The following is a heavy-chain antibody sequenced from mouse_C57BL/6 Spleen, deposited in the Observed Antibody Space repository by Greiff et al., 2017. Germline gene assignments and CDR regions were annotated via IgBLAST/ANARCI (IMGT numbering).Heavy chain of an antibody. J-gene: IGHJ2*01. CDR2: IRNKANGYTT. V-gene: IGHV7-3*01. CDR3: ATTRNDYDLFDY. D-gene: IGHD2-4*01. Sequence: DVKLQESGGGLVQPGGSLSLSCAASGFTFTDYYMSWVRQPPGKALEWLGFIRNKANGYTTEYSASVKGRFTISRDNSQSILYLQMNALRAEDSATYYCATTRNDYDLFDYWGQGTTLTVSS. CDR1: GFTFTDYY.